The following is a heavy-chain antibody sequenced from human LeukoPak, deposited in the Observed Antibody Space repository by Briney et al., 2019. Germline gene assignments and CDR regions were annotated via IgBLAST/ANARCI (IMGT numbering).Heavy chain of an antibody. V-gene: IGHV3-11*04. Sequence: PGGSLRLSCAASGFTFSYYYMSWIRQAPGKRLEWVSYISSSGSTIYYADAVKGRFTISTYNAKNSLYLQMNSLRAEDTAVYFCARGFTAVAGEWFDAAGHGDPVSVSS. CDR2: ISSSGSTI. D-gene: IGHD6-19*01. J-gene: IGHJ5*01. CDR3: ARGFTAVAGEWFDA. CDR1: GFTFSYYY.